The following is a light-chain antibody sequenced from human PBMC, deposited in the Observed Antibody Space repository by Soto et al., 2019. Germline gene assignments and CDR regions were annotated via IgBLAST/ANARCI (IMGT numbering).Light chain of an antibody. CDR3: QSYDSTLSARYV. CDR2: GNI. Sequence: QSVLTQPPAVSGAPGQRVTISCTGSSSNIGAGYDVHWYQQRPGTAPILLSFGNINRPSGVPVRFSGSKSGTSASLAITGLQAEDEGDYSCQSYDSTLSARYVFGTGTKVTVL. CDR1: SSNIGAGYD. J-gene: IGLJ1*01. V-gene: IGLV1-40*01.